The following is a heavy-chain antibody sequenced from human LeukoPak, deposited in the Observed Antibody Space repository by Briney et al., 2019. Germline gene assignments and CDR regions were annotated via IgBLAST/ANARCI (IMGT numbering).Heavy chain of an antibody. Sequence: GASVKVSCKASGYTFTSYDINWVRQATGQGLEWMGWMNPNSGNTGYAQKFQGRVTMTRNTSISTAYMELSSLRSEDTAVYYCTSNGAMLRGDDAFDIWGQGTMVTVSS. CDR3: TSNGAMLRGDDAFDI. V-gene: IGHV1-8*01. CDR1: GYTFTSYD. D-gene: IGHD3-10*01. CDR2: MNPNSGNT. J-gene: IGHJ3*02.